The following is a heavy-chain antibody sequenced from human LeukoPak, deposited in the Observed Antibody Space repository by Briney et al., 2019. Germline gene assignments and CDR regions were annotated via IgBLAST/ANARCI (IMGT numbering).Heavy chain of an antibody. J-gene: IGHJ5*02. Sequence: SWVRQMPGKGLEWIGYIYYSGSTYYNPSLKSRVTISVDTSKNQFSLKLSSVTAADTAVYYCAREAMYYYDSSGYSWGQGTLVTVSS. D-gene: IGHD3-22*01. CDR2: IYYSGST. V-gene: IGHV4-31*02. CDR3: AREAMYYYDSSGYS.